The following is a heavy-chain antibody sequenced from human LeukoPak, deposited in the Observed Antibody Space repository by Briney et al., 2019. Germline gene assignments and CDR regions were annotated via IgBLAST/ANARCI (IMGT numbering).Heavy chain of an antibody. D-gene: IGHD1-26*01. Sequence: ASVKVSCKASGYTFTSYAMHWVRQAPGQRLEWMGWINAGNGNTKYSQKFQDRVTVTRDTSASTAYMELSSLRSEDTAVYYCARDAEGWWEPIDYWGQGTLVTVSS. J-gene: IGHJ4*02. CDR2: INAGNGNT. CDR3: ARDAEGWWEPIDY. CDR1: GYTFTSYA. V-gene: IGHV1-3*01.